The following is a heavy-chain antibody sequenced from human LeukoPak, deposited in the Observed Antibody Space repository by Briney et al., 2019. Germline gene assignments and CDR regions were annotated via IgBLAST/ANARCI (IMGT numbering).Heavy chain of an antibody. CDR3: ATEFFDNGYNF. D-gene: IGHD4/OR15-4a*01. V-gene: IGHV3-15*01. J-gene: IGHJ4*02. CDR1: GITFSNAW. Sequence: GGSLRLSCAASGITFSNAWMSWVRQAPGTGLEWVGHIKSQSQGGTTDYPAPVKGRFTISRDDSEDTVFLQMNSLKTEDTAVYYCATEFFDNGYNFWGQGTLVTVSS. CDR2: IKSQSQGGTT.